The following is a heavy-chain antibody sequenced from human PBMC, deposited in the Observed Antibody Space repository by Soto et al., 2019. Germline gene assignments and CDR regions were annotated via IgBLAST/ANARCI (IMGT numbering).Heavy chain of an antibody. CDR1: GYIFVNYG. CDR2: ISPYSGNT. Sequence: ASVKVSCKASGYIFVNYGIAWVRQAPGQGLEWMGWISPYSGNTHYASKVQGRLTMTTDTSTSTAYMDLGSLRSDDTAVYYCARVIAAAVDFDYWGQGTLVTVSS. CDR3: ARVIAAAVDFDY. V-gene: IGHV1-18*01. J-gene: IGHJ4*02. D-gene: IGHD6-13*01.